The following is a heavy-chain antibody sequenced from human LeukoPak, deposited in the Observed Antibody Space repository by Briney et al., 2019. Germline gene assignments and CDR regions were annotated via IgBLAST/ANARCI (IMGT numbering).Heavy chain of an antibody. Sequence: GGSLRLSCAASGFTFSSYAMHWVRQAPGKGLEWVAVISYDGSNKYYADSVKGRFTISRDNSKNTLYLQMNSLRAEDTAVYYCARVVLDYYMDVWGKGTTVTVSS. CDR1: GFTFSSYA. V-gene: IGHV3-30*04. CDR2: ISYDGSNK. J-gene: IGHJ6*03. CDR3: ARVVLDYYMDV. D-gene: IGHD5/OR15-5a*01.